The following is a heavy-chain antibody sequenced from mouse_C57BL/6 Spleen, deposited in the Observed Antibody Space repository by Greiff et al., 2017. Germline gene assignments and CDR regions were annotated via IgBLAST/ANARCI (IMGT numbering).Heavy chain of an antibody. J-gene: IGHJ1*03. CDR3: ARNDYYGSSYWYVDG. Sequence: QVQLQQPGAELVKPGASVKLSCKASGYTFTSYWMHWVKQRPGRGLEWIGRIAPNSGGTKYNEKFKSKATLTVDKPSSTAYMQLSSLTSEDSAVYYCARNDYYGSSYWYVDGGGTGTTVTVSA. D-gene: IGHD1-1*01. CDR2: IAPNSGGT. V-gene: IGHV1-72*01. CDR1: GYTFTSYW.